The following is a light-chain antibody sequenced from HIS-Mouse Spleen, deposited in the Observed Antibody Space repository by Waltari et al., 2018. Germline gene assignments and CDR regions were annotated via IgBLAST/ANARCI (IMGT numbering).Light chain of an antibody. CDR1: SSDVGGYHY. Sequence: QSALTQPASVSGSPGQSITISCTGTSSDVGGYHYVHWYQQHPGKAPKLMIYEVSNRPSGVSNRFSGSKSGNTASLTISGLQAEDEADYYCSSYTSSSTYVFGTGTKVTVL. CDR3: SSYTSSSTYV. V-gene: IGLV2-14*01. J-gene: IGLJ1*01. CDR2: EVS.